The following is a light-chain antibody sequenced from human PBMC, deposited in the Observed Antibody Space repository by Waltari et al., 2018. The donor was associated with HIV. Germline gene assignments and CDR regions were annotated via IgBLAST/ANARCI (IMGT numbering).Light chain of an antibody. J-gene: IGKJ4*01. CDR1: QTVFYSSNNKNY. CDR3: QQTYTIPPT. Sequence: DIVMTQSPDSLAVSLGERATIKCKSSQTVFYSSNNKNYLSWYQQKAGQPPKLIIYWASSLQSGVPDRFSGSVSGTDFTLTISSLQSEDVAVYFCQQTYTIPPTFGGGTKVEIK. CDR2: WAS. V-gene: IGKV4-1*01.